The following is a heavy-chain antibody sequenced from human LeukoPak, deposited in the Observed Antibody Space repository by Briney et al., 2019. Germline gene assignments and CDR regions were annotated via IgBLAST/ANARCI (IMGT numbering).Heavy chain of an antibody. J-gene: IGHJ6*03. CDR3: AKDTSRSSRDYYFYLDV. CDR1: GFNFDAYA. D-gene: IGHD6-6*01. CDR2: ITWNSGNK. Sequence: PGGSLRLSWAASGFNFDAYAMHWVRQRPGKGLEWDSGITWNSGNKAYADSVKGRFTIARDNAKTSLYLQLNSLIPEDTAFYYCAKDTSRSSRDYYFYLDVWGKGTTVTVSS. V-gene: IGHV3-9*01.